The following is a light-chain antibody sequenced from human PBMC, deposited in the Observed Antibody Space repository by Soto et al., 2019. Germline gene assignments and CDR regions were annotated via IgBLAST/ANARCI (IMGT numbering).Light chain of an antibody. CDR1: SNDVGAYDS. J-gene: IGLJ1*01. CDR2: RGT. CDR3: CSSAPESTYV. Sequence: QSALAQPASVSGSPGQSITISCTGTSNDVGAYDSVSWYQQHPHKAPQVIIYRGTQRPSGASNRFSASTSGNAASLTISGLQADDEADSFCCSSAPESTYVCGTGPKVTVL. V-gene: IGLV2-23*01.